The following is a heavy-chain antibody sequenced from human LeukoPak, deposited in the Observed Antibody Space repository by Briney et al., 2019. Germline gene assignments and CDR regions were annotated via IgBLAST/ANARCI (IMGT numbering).Heavy chain of an antibody. CDR2: VDWEDDK. J-gene: IGHJ6*03. Sequence: SGPALVKPTQTLTPTCTFSGFSLSTSGMCVDWVRQPPGKGLEWLSRVDWEDDKYYSTSLKTRLSISKDTSKKQVVLTMTNMDPVDTATYYCARIRGDYYDSSGYYPRDYYYMDVWGKGTTVTVS. CDR1: GFSLSTSGMC. V-gene: IGHV2-70*11. D-gene: IGHD3-22*01. CDR3: ARIRGDYYDSSGYYPRDYYYMDV.